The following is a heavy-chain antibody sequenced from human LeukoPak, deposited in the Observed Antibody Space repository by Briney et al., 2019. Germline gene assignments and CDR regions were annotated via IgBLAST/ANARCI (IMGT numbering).Heavy chain of an antibody. CDR2: LNSDGSIT. J-gene: IGHJ4*02. CDR3: ARSLSGSYDY. D-gene: IGHD1-26*01. Sequence: GGSPRLSCAASGLTFSSYWMHWVRQAPGKGLVWVSRLNSDGSITTYADSVKGRFTISRDNAKNTLYLRMNSLRAEDTAVYYCARSLSGSYDYWGQGTLVTVSS. V-gene: IGHV3-74*01. CDR1: GLTFSSYW.